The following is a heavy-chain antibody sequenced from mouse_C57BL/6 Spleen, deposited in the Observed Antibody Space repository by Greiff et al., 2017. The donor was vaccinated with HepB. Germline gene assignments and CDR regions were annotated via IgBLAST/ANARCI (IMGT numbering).Heavy chain of an antibody. V-gene: IGHV1-31*01. J-gene: IGHJ4*01. CDR1: GYSFTGYY. CDR3: ARDYGSSSYAMDY. Sequence: VQLKESGPELVKPGASVKISCKASGYSFTGYYMHWVKQSHGNILDWIGYIYPYNGVSSYNQKFKGKATLTVDKSSSTAYMELRSLTSEDAAVYYCARDYGSSSYAMDYWGQGTSVTVSS. CDR2: IYPYNGVS. D-gene: IGHD1-1*01.